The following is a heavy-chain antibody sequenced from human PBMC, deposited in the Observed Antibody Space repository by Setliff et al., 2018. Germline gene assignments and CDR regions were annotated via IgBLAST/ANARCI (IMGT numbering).Heavy chain of an antibody. CDR2: IYYTGST. CDR3: ARDMGQPYYFES. Sequence: TLSPTCTVSGGSISSSSHYWGWIRQPPGKGLEWIGSIYYTGSTYYNPSLKSRVTMSVDTSKRQFSLKLGSATAADTAVYYCARDMGQPYYFESWGLGTLVTVSS. J-gene: IGHJ4*02. D-gene: IGHD1-1*01. V-gene: IGHV4-39*07. CDR1: GGSISSSSHY.